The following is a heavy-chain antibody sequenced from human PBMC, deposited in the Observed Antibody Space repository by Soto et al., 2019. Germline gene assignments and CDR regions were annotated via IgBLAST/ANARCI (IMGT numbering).Heavy chain of an antibody. D-gene: IGHD2-21*02. Sequence: GGSLRLSCAASGFTVSSTYLTWVRKSPGKGLEWFAILYTGTDTVYADSVKGRFTITRDNAKNTLYLQMNSLRAEDTAVYYCARGGWHGGDSTFGYWGQGTMVTVSS. CDR2: LYTGTDT. CDR3: ARGGWHGGDSTFGY. J-gene: IGHJ4*02. V-gene: IGHV3-53*01. CDR1: GFTVSSTY.